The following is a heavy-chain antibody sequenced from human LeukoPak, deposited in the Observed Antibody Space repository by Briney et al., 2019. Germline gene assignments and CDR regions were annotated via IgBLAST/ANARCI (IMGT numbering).Heavy chain of an antibody. D-gene: IGHD4-17*01. V-gene: IGHV1-2*02. CDR2: INPNSGGT. Sequence: GASVKVSCKASGYTFTGYYMHWVRQAPGQGLKWMGWINPNSGGTNYAQKFQGRVTMTRDTSISTAYMELSRLRSDDTAVYYCARADYGDHDDAFDIWGQGTMVTVSS. CDR3: ARADYGDHDDAFDI. CDR1: GYTFTGYY. J-gene: IGHJ3*02.